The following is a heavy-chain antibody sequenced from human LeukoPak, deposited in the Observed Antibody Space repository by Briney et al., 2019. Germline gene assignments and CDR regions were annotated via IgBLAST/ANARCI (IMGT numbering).Heavy chain of an antibody. CDR1: GYTLTELS. CDR3: ATVLVGDYYFDY. CDR2: FDPEDGET. Sequence: ASVKVSCKVSGYTLTELSMHWVRQAPGKGLEWMGGFDPEDGETIYAQKFQGRVTMTEDTSTDTAYMELSSLRSEDTAVYYCATVLVGDYYFDYWGQGTLVTVSS. J-gene: IGHJ4*02. V-gene: IGHV1-24*01. D-gene: IGHD1-26*01.